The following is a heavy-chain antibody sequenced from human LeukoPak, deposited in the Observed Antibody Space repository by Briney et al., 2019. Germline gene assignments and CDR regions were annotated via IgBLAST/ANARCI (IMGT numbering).Heavy chain of an antibody. CDR3: AKDETDSSSSVY. V-gene: IGHV3-48*01. CDR2: ISSSSSTN. J-gene: IGHJ4*02. D-gene: IGHD6-6*01. Sequence: AGTLRLSCAASGFTFSSYSRNWVRQAPGKGLEWVSYISSSSSTNYYAVSVKGRFTITSDNDKNSLYLQMNSLRAEDRAVYYYAKDETDSSSSVYWGQGTLATVSS. CDR1: GFTFSSYS.